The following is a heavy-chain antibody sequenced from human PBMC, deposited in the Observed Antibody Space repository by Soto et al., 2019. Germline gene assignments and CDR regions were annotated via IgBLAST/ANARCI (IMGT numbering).Heavy chain of an antibody. Sequence: QVQLVQSGAEVKKPGSSVKVSCKASGDTFTNYAISWVRQAPGQGLEWMGGIIPIYGTAHYAQKFQDRVTITADTSTSTADMELSSLRPEDTAVYYXXXXXXXXXAGSCRYNWLDSXXXG. CDR3: XXXXXXXXAGSCRYNWLDS. CDR1: GDTFTNYA. J-gene: IGHJ5*01. V-gene: IGHV1-69*06. D-gene: IGHD2-15*01. CDR2: IIPIYGTA.